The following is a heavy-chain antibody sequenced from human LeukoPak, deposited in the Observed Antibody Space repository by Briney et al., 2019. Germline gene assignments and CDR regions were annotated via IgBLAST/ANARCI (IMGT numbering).Heavy chain of an antibody. Sequence: GGSLRLSCAASGFTFSSYSMNWVRQAPGKGLEWVSVIYSGGSTYYADSVKGRFTISRHNSKNTLYLQMNSLRAEDTAVYYCARDRLGSWGQGTLVTVSS. J-gene: IGHJ5*02. V-gene: IGHV3-53*04. CDR3: ARDRLGS. CDR2: IYSGGST. CDR1: GFTFSSYS. D-gene: IGHD5-12*01.